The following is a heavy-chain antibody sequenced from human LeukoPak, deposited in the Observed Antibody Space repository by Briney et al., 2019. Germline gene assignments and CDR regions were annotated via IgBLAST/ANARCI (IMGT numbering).Heavy chain of an antibody. Sequence: AGGSLRLSCAASGFTFSSYGMHWVRQAPGKGLEWVAFIRYDGSNKYYADSVKGRFTISRDNSKNTLYLQMNSLRAEDTAVYYCAKDQTRNYYGSGSYDYWGQGTLVTVSS. CDR2: IRYDGSNK. D-gene: IGHD3-10*01. V-gene: IGHV3-30*02. CDR1: GFTFSSYG. CDR3: AKDQTRNYYGSGSYDY. J-gene: IGHJ4*02.